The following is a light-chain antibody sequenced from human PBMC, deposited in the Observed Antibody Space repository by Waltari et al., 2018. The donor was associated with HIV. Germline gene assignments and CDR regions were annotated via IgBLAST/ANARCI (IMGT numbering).Light chain of an antibody. CDR1: RPNIGVGYD. CDR3: QSYDSSLSGFWV. Sequence: QSVLTQPPSVSGAPGQRVTMSCTGNRPNIGVGYDVNRYQQPPEIAPKLLIYGTSNRPSGVPDRFSGSKSATPSSLAITGLQAEDEADYYCQSYDSSLSGFWVFGGGTKLTVL. J-gene: IGLJ3*02. V-gene: IGLV1-40*01. CDR2: GTS.